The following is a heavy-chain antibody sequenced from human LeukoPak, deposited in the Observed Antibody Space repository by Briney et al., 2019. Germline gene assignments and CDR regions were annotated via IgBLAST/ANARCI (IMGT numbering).Heavy chain of an antibody. Sequence: SETLSLTCAVSGYSISSSNWWGWIRQPPGKGLEWIGYIYYSGSTYYNPSLKSRVTISVDTSKNQFSLKLSSVTAADTAVYYCARHKVLRAVAGTLAHWFDPWGQGTLVTVFS. CDR1: GYSISSSNW. J-gene: IGHJ5*02. CDR3: ARHKVLRAVAGTLAHWFDP. V-gene: IGHV4-28*01. D-gene: IGHD6-19*01. CDR2: IYYSGST.